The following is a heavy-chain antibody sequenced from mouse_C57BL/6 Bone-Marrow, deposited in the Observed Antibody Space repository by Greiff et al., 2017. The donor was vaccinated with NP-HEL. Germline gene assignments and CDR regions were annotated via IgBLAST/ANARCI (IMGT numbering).Heavy chain of an antibody. CDR1: GYAFSSSW. V-gene: IGHV1-82*01. J-gene: IGHJ1*01. CDR3: AHYGSSCAWYVDV. D-gene: IGHD1-1*01. CDR2: IYPGDGDT. Sequence: QVQLQQSGPELVKPGASVKISCKASGYAFSSSWMNWVKQRPGKGLEWIGRIYPGDGDTNYNGKFKGEATLTADKSSSTAYMQLSSLTSGDSAVYFCAHYGSSCAWYVDVWGSGTRVTVSA.